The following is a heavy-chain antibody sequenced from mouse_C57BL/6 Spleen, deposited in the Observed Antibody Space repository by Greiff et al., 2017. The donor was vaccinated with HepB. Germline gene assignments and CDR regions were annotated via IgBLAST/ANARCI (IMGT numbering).Heavy chain of an antibody. V-gene: IGHV1-55*01. D-gene: IGHD2-4*01. CDR2: IYPGSGST. CDR1: GYTFTSYW. Sequence: VKLQQPGAELVKPGASVKMSCKASGYTFTSYWITWVKQRPGQGLEWIGDIYPGSGSTNYNEKFKSKATLTVDTSSSTAYMQLSSLTSEDSAVYYCASYDYDDAWFAYWGQGTLVTVSA. CDR3: ASYDYDDAWFAY. J-gene: IGHJ3*01.